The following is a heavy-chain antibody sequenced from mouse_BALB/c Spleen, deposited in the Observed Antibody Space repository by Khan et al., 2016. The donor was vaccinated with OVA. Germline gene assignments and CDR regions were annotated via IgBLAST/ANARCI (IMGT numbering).Heavy chain of an antibody. CDR3: ARGGKFAY. CDR1: GYTFTDYA. Sequence: QVQLQQSGAELVRPGASLKISCKAYGYTFTDYAMHWVKQSHAKSLEWIGVIRSYSGVPDYNQKFKGTAKMTVDRSSSTAYMELARLTSEDSAIYYFARGGKFAYWGQGTLVTVSA. CDR2: IRSYSGVP. J-gene: IGHJ3*01. V-gene: IGHV1S137*01. D-gene: IGHD1-1*02.